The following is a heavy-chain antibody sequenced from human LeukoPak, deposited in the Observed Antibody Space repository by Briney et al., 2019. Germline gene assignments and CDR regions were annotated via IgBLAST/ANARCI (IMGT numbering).Heavy chain of an antibody. CDR2: ISWNSGSI. J-gene: IGHJ1*01. CDR3: VGYCSGGSCYSGYFQH. Sequence: GGSLRLFCAAAGFTFDDYAMRWVRHAPGKGRGWVSGISWNSGSIVYADSVKGRFTISRDKAKNSLYLQMNSLRAEDTALYYCVGYCSGGSCYSGYFQHWGQGTLVTVSS. D-gene: IGHD2-15*01. V-gene: IGHV3-9*01. CDR1: GFTFDDYA.